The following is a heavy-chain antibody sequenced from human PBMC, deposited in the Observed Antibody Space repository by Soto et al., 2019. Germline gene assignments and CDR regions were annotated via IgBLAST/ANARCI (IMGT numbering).Heavy chain of an antibody. CDR2: MNPNSGNT. J-gene: IGHJ6*03. CDR3: ARGSISARLYYYMDV. V-gene: IGHV1-8*01. Sequence: ASVKVSCKASGYTFTSYDINWVRQATGQGLEWMGWMNPNSGNTGYAQKFQGRVTMTRNTSISTAYMELSSLRSEDTAVYYCARGSISARLYYYMDVWGKRTTVTVSS. D-gene: IGHD6-6*01. CDR1: GYTFTSYD.